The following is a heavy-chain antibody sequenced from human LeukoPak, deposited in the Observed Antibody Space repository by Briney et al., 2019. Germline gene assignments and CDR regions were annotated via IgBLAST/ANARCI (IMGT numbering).Heavy chain of an antibody. V-gene: IGHV4-61*09. CDR3: ARAGWYGGSLKGTDY. J-gene: IGHJ4*02. CDR2: IYTSGST. D-gene: IGHD6-19*01. Sequence: SETLSLTCTVSGGSISSSSYYWSWIRQPAGKGLEWIGHIYTSGSTNYNPSLKSRVTISVDTSKNQFSLKLTSVAAADTAVYYCARAGWYGGSLKGTDYWGQGTLVTVSS. CDR1: GGSISSSSYY.